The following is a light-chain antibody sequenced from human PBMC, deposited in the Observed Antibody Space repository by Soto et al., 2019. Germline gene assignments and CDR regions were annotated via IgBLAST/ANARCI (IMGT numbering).Light chain of an antibody. CDR2: AAT. J-gene: IGKJ4*01. CDR1: QSRNDD. Sequence: VMTQSPASVAVSPGDIATLSCRASQSRNDDLAWYQHRLGQAPRLLIFAATTRAPDVPVRFSGSGSGTDFILTITGLQSDDCAVYYCQQYNSWPLSFGGGTKVAL. V-gene: IGKV3-15*01. CDR3: QQYNSWPLS.